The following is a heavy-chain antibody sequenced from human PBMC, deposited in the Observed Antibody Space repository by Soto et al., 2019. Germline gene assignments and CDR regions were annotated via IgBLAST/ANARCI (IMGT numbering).Heavy chain of an antibody. V-gene: IGHV3-30*02. J-gene: IGHJ4*02. CDR1: GFTFSSYG. D-gene: IGHD1-26*01. CDR3: ATAPSGSPTSLFHY. Sequence: AGGSLRLSCAASGFTFSSYGKHRVRQAPGKGLEWVAVIWYDGSNKYYADSVKGRFTISRDNSKNTLYLQMNSLRPEDTAVFYCATAPSGSPTSLFHYWGQGSLVTVSS. CDR2: IWYDGSNK.